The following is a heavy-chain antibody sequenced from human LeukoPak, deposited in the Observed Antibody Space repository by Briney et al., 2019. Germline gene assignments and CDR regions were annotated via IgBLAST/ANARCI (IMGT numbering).Heavy chain of an antibody. CDR1: GGSISSGGYS. J-gene: IGHJ6*02. V-gene: IGHV4-30-2*01. CDR3: ARATVTTGGMDV. CDR2: IYHSRST. D-gene: IGHD4-17*01. Sequence: SETLSLTCAVSGGSISSGGYSWSWIRQPPGKGLEWIGYIYHSRSTYYNPSLKSRVTISVDRSKNQFSLKLSSVTAADTAVYYCARATVTTGGMDVWGQGTTVTVSS.